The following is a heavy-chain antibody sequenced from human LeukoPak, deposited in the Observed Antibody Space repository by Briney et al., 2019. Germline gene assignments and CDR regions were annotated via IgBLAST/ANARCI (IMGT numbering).Heavy chain of an antibody. J-gene: IGHJ4*02. Sequence: ASVKVSCKASGYTFTGYYMHWVRQAPGQGLEWMGWMNPNSGGTNYAQKFQGRVTMTRDTSISTAYMELSRLRSDDTAVYYCARNLGYYGSGSYFSQTDYWGQGTLVTVSS. D-gene: IGHD3-10*01. V-gene: IGHV1-2*02. CDR2: MNPNSGGT. CDR1: GYTFTGYY. CDR3: ARNLGYYGSGSYFSQTDY.